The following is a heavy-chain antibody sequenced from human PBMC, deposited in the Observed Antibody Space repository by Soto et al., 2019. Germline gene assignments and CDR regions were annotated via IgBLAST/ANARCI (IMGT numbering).Heavy chain of an antibody. D-gene: IGHD3-10*01. CDR1: GGSFSGYY. CDR2: INHSGST. J-gene: IGHJ5*02. V-gene: IGHV4-34*01. CDR3: AIVGRFLNWFDP. Sequence: SETLSLTCAVYGGSFSGYYWSWIRQPPGKGMEWIGEINHSGSTNHNPSLKSRVTISVDTSKNQFSLMLSSVTAADTAVYYCAIVGRFLNWFDPWGQGTLVTVSS.